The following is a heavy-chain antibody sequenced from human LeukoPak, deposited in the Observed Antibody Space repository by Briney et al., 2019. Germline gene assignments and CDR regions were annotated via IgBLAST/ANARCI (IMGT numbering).Heavy chain of an antibody. CDR3: FMAAYDYGDLPPHAGYYYYYMDV. J-gene: IGHJ6*03. V-gene: IGHV4-39*07. CDR1: GGSISSSSYY. Sequence: SETLSLTCTVSGGSISSSSYYWGWIRQPPGKGLEWIGSIYYSGSTYYNPSLKSRVTISVDTSKNQFSLKLSSVTAADTAVYYCFMAAYDYGDLPPHAGYYYYYMDVWGKGTTVTISS. D-gene: IGHD4-17*01. CDR2: IYYSGST.